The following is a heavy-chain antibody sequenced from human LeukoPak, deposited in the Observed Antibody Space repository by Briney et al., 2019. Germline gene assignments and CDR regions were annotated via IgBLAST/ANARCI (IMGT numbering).Heavy chain of an antibody. CDR3: TRDLYRIVVVPHYFDY. V-gene: IGHV3-21*01. Sequence: GGSLRLSCAASGFTFSSYSMNWVRQAPGKGLEWVSSISSSSSYIYYADSVKGRFTISRDNAKNSLYLQMNSLRAEDTAVYYCTRDLYRIVVVPHYFDYWGQGTLVTVSS. D-gene: IGHD3-22*01. J-gene: IGHJ4*02. CDR1: GFTFSSYS. CDR2: ISSSSSYI.